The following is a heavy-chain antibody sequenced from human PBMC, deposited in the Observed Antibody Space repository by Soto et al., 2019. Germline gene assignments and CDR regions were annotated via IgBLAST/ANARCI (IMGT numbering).Heavy chain of an antibody. J-gene: IGHJ5*02. D-gene: IGHD3-10*01. CDR1: GGSMSSGGYY. CDR3: ASGSGSYYSWFDT. V-gene: IGHV4-31*03. CDR2: IYYSGST. Sequence: SETLSLTCTVSGGSMSSGGYYWSWIRQHPGKGLEWIGYIYYSGSTYYNPSLKSRVTISVDTSKNQFSLKLSSVTAADTAVYYCASGSGSYYSWFDTWGQGALVTVSS.